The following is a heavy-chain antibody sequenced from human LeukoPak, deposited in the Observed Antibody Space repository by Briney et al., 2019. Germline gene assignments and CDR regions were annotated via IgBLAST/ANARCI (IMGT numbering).Heavy chain of an antibody. CDR1: GNTFTNYW. J-gene: IGHJ4*02. CDR2: IYPGDSET. CDR3: ARLSTRLLDH. V-gene: IGHV5-51*01. Sequence: RGESLKISCKGSGNTFTNYWIGWVRQLPGKGLEWMGIIYPGDSETRYSPSFQGQVTMSVDKSSSTAYLQWATLKASDTAIYFCARLSTRLLDHWGQGTRVTVSS. D-gene: IGHD3-3*01.